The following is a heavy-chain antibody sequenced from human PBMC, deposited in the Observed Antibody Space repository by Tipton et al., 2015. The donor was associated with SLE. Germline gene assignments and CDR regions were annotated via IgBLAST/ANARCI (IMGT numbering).Heavy chain of an antibody. D-gene: IGHD1-14*01. CDR1: GFPFNSYD. J-gene: IGHJ3*02. CDR2: LSHDGNNK. CDR3: ARTRNFFDAFDM. Sequence: SLRLSCAASGFPFNSYDMHWVRQAPGKGLEWVAILSHDGNNKFYADSVKGRFTISRDNSKNTLYLQMSSLRAEDTAIYYCARTRNFFDAFDMWGQGTMVTVSS. V-gene: IGHV3-30*04.